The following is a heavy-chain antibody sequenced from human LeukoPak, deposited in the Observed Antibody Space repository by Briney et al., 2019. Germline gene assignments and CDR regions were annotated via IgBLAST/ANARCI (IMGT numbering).Heavy chain of an antibody. CDR3: AKDSRRSGWYDAFDI. Sequence: TGGSLRLSCAASGFTFSSYGMHWVRQAPGKGLEWVAVISYDGSNKYYADSVKGRFTISRDNSKNTLYLQMNSLRAEDTAVYYCAKDSRRSGWYDAFDIWGQGTMVTVSS. V-gene: IGHV3-30*18. J-gene: IGHJ3*02. D-gene: IGHD6-19*01. CDR2: ISYDGSNK. CDR1: GFTFSSYG.